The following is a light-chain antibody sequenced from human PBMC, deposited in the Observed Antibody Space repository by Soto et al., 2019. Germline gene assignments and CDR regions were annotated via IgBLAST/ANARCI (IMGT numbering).Light chain of an antibody. CDR1: QGVSSSY. Sequence: EIVMTQSPATLSVSPGERATLSCRASQGVSSSYLAWYQQKPGQAPRLLIYGASGRATGIPDRFSGSGSGTDFTLTISRLEPEDFAVYYCQQYGSSPMYTFGQGTKLEIK. CDR2: GAS. J-gene: IGKJ2*01. V-gene: IGKV3-20*01. CDR3: QQYGSSPMYT.